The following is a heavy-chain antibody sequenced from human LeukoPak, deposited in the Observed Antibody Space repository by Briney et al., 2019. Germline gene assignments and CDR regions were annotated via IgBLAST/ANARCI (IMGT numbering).Heavy chain of an antibody. CDR1: GGSFSGYY. CDR3: ARGHCSTSCYVRSRGNWFGP. V-gene: IGHV4-34*01. J-gene: IGHJ5*02. CDR2: INHSGST. Sequence: SETLSLTCAVYGGSFSGYYWSWIRQPPGKGLEWIGEINHSGSTNYNPSLKSRVTISVDTSKNQFSLKLRSVTAADTAVYYCARGHCSTSCYVRSRGNWFGPWGQGTLVTVSS. D-gene: IGHD2-2*01.